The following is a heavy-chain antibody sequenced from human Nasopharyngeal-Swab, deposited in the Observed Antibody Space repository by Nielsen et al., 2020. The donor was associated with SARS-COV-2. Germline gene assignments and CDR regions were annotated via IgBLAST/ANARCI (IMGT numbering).Heavy chain of an antibody. CDR1: GFTFSSYA. D-gene: IGHD4-17*01. Sequence: GESLKISCAASGFTFSSYAMSWVRQAPGKGLEWVSAISGSGGSTYYADSVKGRFTISRDNSKNTLYLQMNSLRAEDTAVYYCAKRSTVTTSDFDYWGQGTLVTVSS. V-gene: IGHV3-23*01. J-gene: IGHJ4*02. CDR3: AKRSTVTTSDFDY. CDR2: ISGSGGST.